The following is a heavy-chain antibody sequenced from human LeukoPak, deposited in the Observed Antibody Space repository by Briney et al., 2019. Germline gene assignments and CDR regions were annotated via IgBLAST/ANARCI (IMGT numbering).Heavy chain of an antibody. CDR2: ISYSGST. J-gene: IGHJ4*02. D-gene: IGHD5-18*01. Sequence: SETLSLTCTVSGGSISSGGYYWSWIRQHPGKGLEWIGYISYSGSTYYNPSLNSRVTISVGTSKSQFSLKLSSVTAADTAVYYCARVRGYSYGELDYWGQGTLVTVSS. CDR3: ARVRGYSYGELDY. V-gene: IGHV4-31*03. CDR1: GGSISSGGYY.